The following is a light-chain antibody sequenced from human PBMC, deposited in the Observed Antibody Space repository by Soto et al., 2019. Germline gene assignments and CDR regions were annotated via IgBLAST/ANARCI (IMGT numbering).Light chain of an antibody. CDR1: QSVSSS. J-gene: IGKJ1*01. CDR3: QQHSHWPPWT. CDR2: GAS. V-gene: IGKV3-15*01. Sequence: EIVMTQSPATLSVSPGERATLTCRASQSVSSSLAWYQQKPGQAPRLLIYGASTRATGIPARFSGSRSGTEFTLTISNLEPEDFAVYYCQQHSHWPPWTFGQGTRVEIQ.